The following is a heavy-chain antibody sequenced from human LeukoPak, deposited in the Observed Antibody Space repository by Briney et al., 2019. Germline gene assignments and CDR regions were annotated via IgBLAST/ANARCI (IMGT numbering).Heavy chain of an antibody. V-gene: IGHV4-59*01. D-gene: IGHD6-13*01. CDR3: ARESRGWFDP. CDR1: GGSFSSYY. Sequence: PSETLSLTCAVYGGSFSSYYWSWIRQPPGKGLEWIGYIYYSGSTNYNPSLKSRVTISVDTSKNQFSLKLSSVTAADTAVYYCARESRGWFDPWGQGTLVTVSS. J-gene: IGHJ5*02. CDR2: IYYSGST.